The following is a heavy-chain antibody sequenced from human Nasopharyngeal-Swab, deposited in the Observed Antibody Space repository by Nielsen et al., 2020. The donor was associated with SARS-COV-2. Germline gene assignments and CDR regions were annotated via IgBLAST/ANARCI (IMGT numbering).Heavy chain of an antibody. CDR2: TYHSGNT. D-gene: IGHD2-21*01. Sequence: SETLSLTCTVSGYSISSGYYWCCIRQPPGKGLEWISSTYHSGNTYYNPSLKSRVTISVDTSKNQFSLKLNSVTAADTALYFCVHLWLPGFWGQGTLVTVSS. V-gene: IGHV4-38-2*02. CDR1: GYSISSGYY. CDR3: VHLWLPGF. J-gene: IGHJ4*02.